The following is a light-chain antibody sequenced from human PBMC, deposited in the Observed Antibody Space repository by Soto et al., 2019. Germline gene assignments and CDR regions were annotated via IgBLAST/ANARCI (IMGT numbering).Light chain of an antibody. Sequence: DIQMTQSTSTLSASVGDRVTITCRASQSISNWLAWYQQKPGKAPNLLIYKASSLESGVPSRFTVSGSGTEFTLTISILQPDDFATYYCQQYNNYWTFGQGTKVEIK. V-gene: IGKV1-5*03. CDR2: KAS. CDR1: QSISNW. J-gene: IGKJ1*01. CDR3: QQYNNYWT.